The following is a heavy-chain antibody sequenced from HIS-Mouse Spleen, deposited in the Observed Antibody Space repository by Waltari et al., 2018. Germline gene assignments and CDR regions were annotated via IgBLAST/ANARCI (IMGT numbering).Heavy chain of an antibody. J-gene: IGHJ2*01. CDR2: IYYSGST. Sequence: QLQLQESGPGLVKPSEPLSLPCTVSGGPISSSSHLLGWIRQPPGKGLEWVGSIYYSGSTYYNPSLKSRVTISVDTSKNQFSLKLSSVTAADTAVYYCAREIPYSSSWYDWYFDLWGRGTLVTVSS. CDR3: AREIPYSSSWYDWYFDL. D-gene: IGHD6-13*01. CDR1: GGPISSSSHL. V-gene: IGHV4-39*07.